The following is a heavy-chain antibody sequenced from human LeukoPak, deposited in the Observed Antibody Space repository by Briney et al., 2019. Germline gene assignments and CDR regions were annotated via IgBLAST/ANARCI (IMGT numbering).Heavy chain of an antibody. D-gene: IGHD3-10*01. V-gene: IGHV3-7*01. CDR3: ARRPFGADY. CDR1: GFTFSNYW. Sequence: GGSLRLSCAASGFTFSNYWMSWVRQAPGKGLQWVANIKEDGSEKYYVDSVKGRFTISRDNAKSSLYLQMNSLRVEDTAVYFCARRPFGADYWGQGTLVTVSS. J-gene: IGHJ4*02. CDR2: IKEDGSEK.